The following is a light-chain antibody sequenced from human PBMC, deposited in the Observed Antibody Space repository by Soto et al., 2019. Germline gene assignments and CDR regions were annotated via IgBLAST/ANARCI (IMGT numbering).Light chain of an antibody. Sequence: QSVLTQPASVSGSPGQSITISCTGTSRDVGGYNYVSWYQQHPGKAPKLIIYEVSNRPSGVSNRFSGSKSGNTASLTISGLQAEDEADYYCSSYTSISTWVFGGGTKLTVL. CDR3: SSYTSISTWV. J-gene: IGLJ3*02. CDR1: SRDVGGYNY. V-gene: IGLV2-14*01. CDR2: EVS.